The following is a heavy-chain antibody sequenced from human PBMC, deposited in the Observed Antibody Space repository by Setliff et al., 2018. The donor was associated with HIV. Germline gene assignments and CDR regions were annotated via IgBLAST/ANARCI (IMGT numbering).Heavy chain of an antibody. J-gene: IGHJ4*02. CDR3: ATYSASWPDY. CDR1: GASISSRSYY. CDR2: IYYSGST. V-gene: IGHV4-39*01. D-gene: IGHD6-13*01. Sequence: SETLSLTCTVSGASISSRSYYWAWIRQPPGKGLEWIGTIYYSGSTYYNPSLKSRVTVSVDTSKNQFSLKLSSVTAADTAVYYCATYSASWPDYWGQGTLVTVSS.